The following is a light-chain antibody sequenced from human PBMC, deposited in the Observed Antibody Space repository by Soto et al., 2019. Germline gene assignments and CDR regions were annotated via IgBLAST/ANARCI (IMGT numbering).Light chain of an antibody. CDR2: DAS. V-gene: IGKV1-5*01. Sequence: DVKMTQSPSTLSASVGDRVTITCRASQSISSWLAWYQQKPGKAPKLLIYDASSLQSGVPPRFSGSGSATEFTLTISSLQPDDFATYYCQQYDSYSRTFGQGTKVDI. J-gene: IGKJ1*01. CDR3: QQYDSYSRT. CDR1: QSISSW.